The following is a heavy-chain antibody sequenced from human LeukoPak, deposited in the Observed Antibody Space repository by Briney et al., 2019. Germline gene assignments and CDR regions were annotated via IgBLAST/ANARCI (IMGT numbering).Heavy chain of an antibody. J-gene: IGHJ2*01. D-gene: IGHD3-10*01. Sequence: SETLSLTCTVSGGSIRSSYWSWVRQPPGKGLEGSGYLFYNGNTNSNSSLKSRVTISVDTSKNQCSLKLNSLTAADTAVYFCARDQGWGDWYFDLWGRGTLVTVSS. CDR1: GGSIRSSY. V-gene: IGHV4-59*01. CDR2: LFYNGNT. CDR3: ARDQGWGDWYFDL.